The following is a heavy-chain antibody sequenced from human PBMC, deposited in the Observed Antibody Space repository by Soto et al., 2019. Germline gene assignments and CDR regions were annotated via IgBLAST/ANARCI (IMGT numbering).Heavy chain of an antibody. CDR2: INSDASSI. J-gene: IGHJ2*01. CDR3: AGVGAARRVGDWFFDL. CDR1: GFTFSRYW. D-gene: IGHD6-6*01. V-gene: IGHV3-74*01. Sequence: EVQLVESGGHLVQPGGSLRLSCAASGFTFSRYWVYWVRQAPGKGLVWVSYINSDASSITYADSVKGRFTMSRDNAKNXLFTQMNSLRAEDTAVYYWAGVGAARRVGDWFFDLWGRGTLVTVSS.